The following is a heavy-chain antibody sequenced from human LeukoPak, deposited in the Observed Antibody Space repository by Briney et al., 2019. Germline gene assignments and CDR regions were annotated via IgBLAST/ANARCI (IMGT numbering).Heavy chain of an antibody. CDR3: ARGQFWSGRPPWHDAFDI. J-gene: IGHJ3*02. V-gene: IGHV3-30*01. D-gene: IGHD3-3*02. CDR1: GFTFSSYA. CDR2: ISYDGSNK. Sequence: GRSLRLSCAASGFTFSSYAMHWVRQAPGKGLEWVSVISYDGSNKYYADSVKGRFTISRDNSKNTLYLQMNSLRAEDTAVYYCARGQFWSGRPPWHDAFDIWGQGTMVTVSS.